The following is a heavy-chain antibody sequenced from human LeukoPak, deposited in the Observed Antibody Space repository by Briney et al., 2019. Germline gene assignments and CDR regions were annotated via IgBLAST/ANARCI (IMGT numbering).Heavy chain of an antibody. Sequence: GRSLRLSCAASGFTFSSYGMHWVRQAPGKGLEWVAVISYDGSNKYYADSVKGRFTISRDNSKNTLYLQMNSLRAEDTAVYYCAKDMGSGGYYGMDAWGKGTTVTVSS. CDR3: AKDMGSGGYYGMDA. V-gene: IGHV3-30*18. J-gene: IGHJ6*04. D-gene: IGHD2-8*02. CDR2: ISYDGSNK. CDR1: GFTFSSYG.